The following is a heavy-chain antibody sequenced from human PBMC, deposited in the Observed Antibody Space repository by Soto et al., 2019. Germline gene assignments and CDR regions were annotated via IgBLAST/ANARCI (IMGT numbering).Heavy chain of an antibody. J-gene: IGHJ6*02. Sequence: PGGSLRLSCAASGFTFSSYALSWVRQAPGKGLEWVSAISDNGGSTYYADSVKGRFTISRDNSKNTVYLQMNSLRAEDTAVYYCAKQQSYSYGYNYYYGLAVRGQGTTVTVSS. CDR1: GFTFSSYA. D-gene: IGHD5-18*01. CDR3: AKQQSYSYGYNYYYGLAV. V-gene: IGHV3-23*01. CDR2: ISDNGGST.